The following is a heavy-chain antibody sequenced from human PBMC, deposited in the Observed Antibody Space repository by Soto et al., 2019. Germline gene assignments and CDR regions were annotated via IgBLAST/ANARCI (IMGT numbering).Heavy chain of an antibody. Sequence: SETLSLTCTVSGGSVSSESHYWSWIRQTPGKGLEWIGYIYYTGSTNYNPSLKGRVTMSVDTSRDQVSLRLRSVTRADTAVCYCARDQYDFRSGSYYYAMEVWGQGTKVTVSS. CDR1: GGSVSSESHY. D-gene: IGHD3-3*01. V-gene: IGHV4-61*01. J-gene: IGHJ6*02. CDR3: ARDQYDFRSGSYYYAMEV. CDR2: IYYTGST.